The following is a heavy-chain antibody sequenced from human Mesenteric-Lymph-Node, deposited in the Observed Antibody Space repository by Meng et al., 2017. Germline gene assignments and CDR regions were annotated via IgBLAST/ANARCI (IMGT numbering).Heavy chain of an antibody. V-gene: IGHV4-38-2*02. J-gene: IGHJ4*02. CDR3: ARDNGLLAWYNFDY. D-gene: IGHD1-1*01. CDR2: IYHSGST. Sequence: SETLSLTCTVSGYSISSGYYWGWIRQPPGKGLEWIGSIYHSGSTYYNPSLKSRVTISVDTSKNHFSLNLSSVTAADSAVYYCARDNGLLAWYNFDYWGQGTLVTVSS. CDR1: GYSISSGYY.